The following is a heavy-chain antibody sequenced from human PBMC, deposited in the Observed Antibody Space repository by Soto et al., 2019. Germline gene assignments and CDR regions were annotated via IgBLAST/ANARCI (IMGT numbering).Heavy chain of an antibody. J-gene: IGHJ4*02. CDR1: GFTLRKSR. CDR2: IKQDGSDT. D-gene: IGHD1-1*01. CDR3: ATDLGTTMARH. V-gene: IGHV3-7*04. Sequence: GALRLSCAASGFTLRKSRMSWVRQAPGKGLEWVANIKQDGSDTYYVDSVKGRFTISRDNAKNSLYLQMNSLRAEDTAVYYCATDLGTTMARHWGQGTLVTVSS.